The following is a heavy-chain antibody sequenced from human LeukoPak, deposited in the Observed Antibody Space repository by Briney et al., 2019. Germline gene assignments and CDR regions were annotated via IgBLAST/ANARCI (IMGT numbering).Heavy chain of an antibody. CDR1: GYTFTDYY. CDR3: ASNDIQSLERAFDI. Sequence: ASVKVSCKVSGYTFTDYYMHWVQQAPGKGLEWMGLVDPEDGETIYAEKFQGRVTITADTSTDTAYMELSSLRSEDTAVYYCASNDIQSLERAFDIWGQGTMVTVSS. V-gene: IGHV1-69-2*01. J-gene: IGHJ3*02. CDR2: VDPEDGET. D-gene: IGHD3-9*01.